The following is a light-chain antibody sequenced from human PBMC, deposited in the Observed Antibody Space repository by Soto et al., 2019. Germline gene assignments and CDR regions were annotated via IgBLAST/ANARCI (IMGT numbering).Light chain of an antibody. CDR2: GAS. CDR3: QQYVTSSPRT. CDR1: QSVTSNY. Sequence: EIVLTQSPGTLSLSPGERATLSCSASQSVTSNYLGWYQQKPGQAPRLLIYGASSRATGIPDRFSGSGSGTDFTLTISRLEPEDFAVYYCQQYVTSSPRTFGQGTKVDIK. V-gene: IGKV3-20*01. J-gene: IGKJ1*01.